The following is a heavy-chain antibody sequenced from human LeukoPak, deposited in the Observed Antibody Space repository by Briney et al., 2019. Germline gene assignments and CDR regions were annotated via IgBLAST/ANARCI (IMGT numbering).Heavy chain of an antibody. CDR2: IKQDGSEK. D-gene: IGHD1-1*01. CDR3: AKDNDGFDY. Sequence: GGSLRLSCAASGFTFSRYWMSWVRQAPGKGLEWVANIKQDGSEKYYVDSVKGRFTISRDNSKNSLYLQMNSLRAEDTALYYCAKDNDGFDYWGQGTLVTVSS. J-gene: IGHJ4*02. V-gene: IGHV3-7*03. CDR1: GFTFSRYW.